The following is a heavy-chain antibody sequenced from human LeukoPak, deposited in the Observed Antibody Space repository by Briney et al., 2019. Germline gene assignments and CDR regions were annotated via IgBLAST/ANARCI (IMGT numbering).Heavy chain of an antibody. Sequence: PSETLSLTCTVSGGSISSGSYYWSWIRQPAGKGLEWIGRIYTSGSTNYNPSLKSRVTIPVDTSKNQFSLKLSSVTAADTAVYYCARDRTGRTFDYWGQGALVTVSS. CDR1: GGSISSGSYY. D-gene: IGHD2-15*01. CDR2: IYTSGST. J-gene: IGHJ4*02. CDR3: ARDRTGRTFDY. V-gene: IGHV4-61*02.